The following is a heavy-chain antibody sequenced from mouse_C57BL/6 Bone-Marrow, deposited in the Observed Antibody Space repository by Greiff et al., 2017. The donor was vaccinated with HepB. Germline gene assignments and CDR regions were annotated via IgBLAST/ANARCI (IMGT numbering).Heavy chain of an antibody. V-gene: IGHV1-62-2*01. CDR2: FYPGSGSI. J-gene: IGHJ2*01. D-gene: IGHD2-4*01. CDR1: GYTFTEYT. Sequence: LVESGAELVKPGASVKLSCKASGYTFTEYTIHWVKQRSGQGLEWIGWFYPGSGSIKYNEKFKDKATLTADKSSSTVYMELSRLTSEDSAVYFCARHEEGGYYDPRLGYWGQGTTLTVSS. CDR3: ARHEEGGYYDPRLGY.